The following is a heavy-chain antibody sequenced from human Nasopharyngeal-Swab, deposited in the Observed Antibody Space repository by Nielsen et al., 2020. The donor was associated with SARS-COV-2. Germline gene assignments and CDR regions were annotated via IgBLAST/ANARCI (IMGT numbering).Heavy chain of an antibody. Sequence: SETLSLTCAVYGGSFSGYYWSWIRQPPGKGLEWIGEINHSGSTNYNPSLKSRVTISVDTSKSQFSLKLSSATAADTAVYYCARKSRGYSGSGSFDHWGQGTLVTVSS. CDR3: ARKSRGYSGSGSFDH. CDR2: INHSGST. D-gene: IGHD3-10*01. CDR1: GGSFSGYY. J-gene: IGHJ4*02. V-gene: IGHV4-34*01.